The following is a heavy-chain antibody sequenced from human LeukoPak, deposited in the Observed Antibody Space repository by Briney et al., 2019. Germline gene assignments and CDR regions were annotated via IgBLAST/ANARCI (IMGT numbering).Heavy chain of an antibody. CDR2: ISWHSSSV. D-gene: IGHD3-10*01. J-gene: IGHJ6*03. CDR3: VKDIGGGDYYFFYMDG. Sequence: GGSLRLSCAASGLNFGNCARHWVRQAPGKGLEWVSGISWHSSSVGYADSVKGRFTISRDSAKKSLFLQMHSLTTEDTALYSCVKDIGGGDYYFFYMDGWGEGTMVTISS. V-gene: IGHV3-9*01. CDR1: GLNFGNCA.